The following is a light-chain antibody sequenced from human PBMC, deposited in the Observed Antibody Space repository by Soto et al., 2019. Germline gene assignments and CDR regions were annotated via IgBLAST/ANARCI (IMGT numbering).Light chain of an antibody. CDR3: QQSNNWPLT. V-gene: IGKV3-11*01. CDR2: DAS. CDR1: QSVSSY. J-gene: IGKJ4*01. Sequence: EIVLTQSPDTLSLSPGERATLSCRASQSVSSYLAWYQQRPGQAPRLLIYDASNRATGIPARFSGSGSGTDFTLTISSLEPEDFEFYYCQQSNNWPLTFAGGTKVDIK.